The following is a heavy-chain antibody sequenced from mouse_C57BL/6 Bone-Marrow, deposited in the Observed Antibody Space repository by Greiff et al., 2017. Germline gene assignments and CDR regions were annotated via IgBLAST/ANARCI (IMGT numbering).Heavy chain of an antibody. CDR2: ISDGGSYT. V-gene: IGHV5-4*03. CDR3: ARSTVVGAMDY. CDR1: GFTFSSYA. J-gene: IGHJ4*01. D-gene: IGHD1-1*01. Sequence: DVKLVDSGGGLVKPGGSLKLSCAASGFTFSSYAMSWVRQTPEKRLEWVATISDGGSYTYYPDNVKGRFTISRDNAKNNLYLQMSHLKSEDTAMYYCARSTVVGAMDYWGQGTSVTVSS.